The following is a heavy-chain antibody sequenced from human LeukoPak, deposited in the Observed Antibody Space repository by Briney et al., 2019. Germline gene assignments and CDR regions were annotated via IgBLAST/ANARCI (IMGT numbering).Heavy chain of an antibody. D-gene: IGHD3-10*01. CDR1: GYAFTLYG. V-gene: IGHV1-18*01. CDR3: ARGADGSGTMLDY. CDR2: ISGYDGNT. Sequence: ASVKVSCKASGYAFTLYGITWVRQAPGQGLEWMGWISGYDGNTRYEKKLQDRVIMTADTSTTTVYMELRSLKSDDTAIYYCARGADGSGTMLDYWGQGTLVTVSS. J-gene: IGHJ4*02.